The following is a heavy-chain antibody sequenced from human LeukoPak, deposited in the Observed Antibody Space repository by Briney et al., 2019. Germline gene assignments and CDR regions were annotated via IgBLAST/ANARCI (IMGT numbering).Heavy chain of an antibody. D-gene: IGHD3-3*01. V-gene: IGHV4-31*03. CDR3: ARVLRFLEFRFDP. Sequence: PSQTLSLTCTVSGGSIGSGGYYWSWIRQHPGKGLEWIGYIYYSGSTYYNPSLKSRVTISVDTSKNQFSLKLSSVTAADTAVYYCARVLRFLEFRFDPWGQGTLVTVSS. J-gene: IGHJ5*02. CDR2: IYYSGST. CDR1: GGSIGSGGYY.